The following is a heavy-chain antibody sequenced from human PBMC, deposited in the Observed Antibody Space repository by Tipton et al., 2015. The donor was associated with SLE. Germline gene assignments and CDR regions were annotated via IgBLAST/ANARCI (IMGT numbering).Heavy chain of an antibody. CDR1: GGSFSGYY. CDR3: ARGAGSSGDFDY. V-gene: IGHV4-34*01. Sequence: LTCAVYGGSFSGYYWSWIRQPPGKGLEWIGEINHSGSTNYNPSLKSRVTISVDTSKNQFSLKLSSVTAADTAVYYCARGAGSSGDFDYWGQGTLVTVSS. CDR2: INHSGST. D-gene: IGHD2-15*01. J-gene: IGHJ4*02.